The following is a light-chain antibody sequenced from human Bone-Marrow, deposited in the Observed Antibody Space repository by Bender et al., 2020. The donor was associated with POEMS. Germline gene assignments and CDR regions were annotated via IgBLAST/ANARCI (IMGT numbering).Light chain of an antibody. V-gene: IGLV2-8*01. J-gene: IGLJ2*01. CDR1: SSDVGAYNY. CDR2: EVS. CDR3: SSAAGGNKFV. Sequence: QSALTQPRSVSGSPGQSVTISCTGASSDVGAYNYVSWYQQHPGKAPKLMIYEVSERPSGVPDRFSGSKSGNTASLTVSGLQAEDEADYYCSSAAGGNKFVFGGGTKLTVL.